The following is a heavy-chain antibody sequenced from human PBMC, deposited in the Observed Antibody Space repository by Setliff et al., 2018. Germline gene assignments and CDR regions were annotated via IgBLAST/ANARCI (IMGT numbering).Heavy chain of an antibody. Sequence: GSLRLPCAASGFTFSSYSMNWVRQAPGKGLEWVLGISGSSGSTYYADSVKCRFTISRDNSKNTLYLQMNSLRAEDTAVYYCILIGSSADAFDIWGQGTMVTVSS. CDR1: GFTFSSYS. CDR2: ISGSSGST. J-gene: IGHJ3*02. V-gene: IGHV3-23*01. CDR3: ILIGSSADAFDI. D-gene: IGHD6-19*01.